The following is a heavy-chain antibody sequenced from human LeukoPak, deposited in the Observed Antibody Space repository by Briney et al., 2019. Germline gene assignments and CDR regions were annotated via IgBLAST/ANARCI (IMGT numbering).Heavy chain of an antibody. CDR1: GFTFSSYA. J-gene: IGHJ5*02. CDR2: ISGSGGST. Sequence: RPGGSLRLSCAASGFTFSSYAMSWVRQAPGKGLEWVSAISGSGGSTYYADSVKGRFTISRDNSKNTLYLQMNSLRAEDTAVYYCARDNSVRDEAWWFNPWGQGTLVTVSS. V-gene: IGHV3-23*01. D-gene: IGHD5-24*01. CDR3: ARDNSVRDEAWWFNP.